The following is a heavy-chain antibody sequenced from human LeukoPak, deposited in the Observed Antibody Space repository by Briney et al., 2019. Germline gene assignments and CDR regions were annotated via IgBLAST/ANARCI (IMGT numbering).Heavy chain of an antibody. CDR2: ISSSGSTI. Sequence: GGSLRLSCAASGFTFSSYEMNWVRQAPGEGLEWVSYISSSGSTIYYADSVKGRFTISRDNAKNSLYLQMNSLRAEDTAVYYCARDAYYYGSGSYYNWFDPWGQGTLVTVSS. J-gene: IGHJ5*02. D-gene: IGHD3-10*01. CDR3: ARDAYYYGSGSYYNWFDP. CDR1: GFTFSSYE. V-gene: IGHV3-48*03.